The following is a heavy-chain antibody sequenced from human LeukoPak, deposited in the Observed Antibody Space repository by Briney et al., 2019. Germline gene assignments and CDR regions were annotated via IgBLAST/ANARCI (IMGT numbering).Heavy chain of an antibody. CDR2: INAGNGNT. J-gene: IGHJ4*02. D-gene: IGHD3-22*01. CDR3: ARDLAGTPYYDSSGLDY. V-gene: IGHV1-3*01. CDR1: GYTFTSYA. Sequence: HEASVKVSCKASGYTFTSYAMQWVRQAPGQRLEWMGWINAGNGNTKYSQKFQGRVTITRDTSASTAYMELSSLRSEDTAVYYCARDLAGTPYYDSSGLDYWGQGTLVTVSS.